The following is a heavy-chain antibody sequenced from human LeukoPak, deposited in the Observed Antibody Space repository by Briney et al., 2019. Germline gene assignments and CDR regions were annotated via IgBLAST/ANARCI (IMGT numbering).Heavy chain of an antibody. D-gene: IGHD3-22*01. Sequence: GGSLRLSCAASGFTFSSYAMSWVRQAPGKGLEWVSAISGSGGSTYYADSVKGRFTISRDNSKNTLYLQMNSLRAEDTAVYYCAKGRGYYDSSSGAFDIWGQGTMVTVSS. V-gene: IGHV3-23*01. CDR3: AKGRGYYDSSSGAFDI. CDR2: ISGSGGST. J-gene: IGHJ3*02. CDR1: GFTFSSYA.